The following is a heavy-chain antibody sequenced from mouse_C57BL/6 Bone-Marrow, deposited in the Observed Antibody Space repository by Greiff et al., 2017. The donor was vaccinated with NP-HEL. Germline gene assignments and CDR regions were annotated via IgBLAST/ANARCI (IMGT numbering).Heavy chain of an antibody. CDR2: ISDGGSYT. CDR1: GFTFSSYA. J-gene: IGHJ1*03. Sequence: EVMLVESGGGLVKPGGSLKLSCAASGFTFSSYAMSWVRQTPEKRLEWVATISDGGSYTYYPDNVKGRFTISRDNAKNNLYLQMSHLKSEDTAMYYCARDRAVVATYWYFDVWGTGTTVTVSS. V-gene: IGHV5-4*01. CDR3: ARDRAVVATYWYFDV. D-gene: IGHD1-1*01.